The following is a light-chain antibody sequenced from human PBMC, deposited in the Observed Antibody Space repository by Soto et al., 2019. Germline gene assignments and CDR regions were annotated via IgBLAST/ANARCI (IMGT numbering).Light chain of an antibody. CDR3: QSYETRLSAEL. Sequence: QSVLTQPPSVSGAPGQTVTLSCTGTSSNFGARYDVHWYQHIPGKAPKLILFGNTNRPSGVPDRFSGSRSGTSASLVISGLQPEDEGHYYCQSYETRLSAELFGGGTKLTVL. CDR1: SSNFGARYD. CDR2: GNT. V-gene: IGLV1-40*01. J-gene: IGLJ3*02.